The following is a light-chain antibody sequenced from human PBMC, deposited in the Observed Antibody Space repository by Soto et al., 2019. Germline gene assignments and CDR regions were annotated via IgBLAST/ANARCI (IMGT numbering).Light chain of an antibody. CDR2: AAS. V-gene: IGKV1-6*01. CDR1: QGIESD. J-gene: IGKJ1*01. Sequence: AIQMTQSPSSLSASVGDRITITCRASQGIESDLSWYQQRPGKAPKLLIYAASNVHSGVPPRFSGTGSATEFILTISSLQPDDFATYHCQHYGGVWTFGQGTKVDIK. CDR3: QHYGGVWT.